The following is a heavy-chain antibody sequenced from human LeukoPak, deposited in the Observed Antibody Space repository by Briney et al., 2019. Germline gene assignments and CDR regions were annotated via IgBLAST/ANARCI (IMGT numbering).Heavy chain of an antibody. V-gene: IGHV3-23*01. CDR1: GFTFSNYA. D-gene: IGHD3-9*01. CDR2: IVGSGGST. J-gene: IGHJ4*02. Sequence: GGSLRLSCAASGFTFSNYAMSWVRQAPGKGLEWVSAIVGSGGSTYYADSVKGRFSISRDNSKNTLFLRMNSLRVEDTALYYCSKWGDYDVLTGYYDSDFWGQGTLVTVSS. CDR3: SKWGDYDVLTGYYDSDF.